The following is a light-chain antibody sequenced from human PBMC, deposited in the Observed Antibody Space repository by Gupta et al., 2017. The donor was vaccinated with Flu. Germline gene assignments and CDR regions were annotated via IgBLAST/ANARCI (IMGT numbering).Light chain of an antibody. CDR3: QQSYSTPRT. V-gene: IGKV1-39*01. Sequence: PSSLSASVGDRVTITCRASQSISSYLNWYQQKPGKAPNRLIYAASSLQSGVPSRFSGSGSGTDFTLTISSLQPEDFATYYCQQSYSTPRTFGQGTKVEIK. J-gene: IGKJ1*01. CDR2: AAS. CDR1: QSISSY.